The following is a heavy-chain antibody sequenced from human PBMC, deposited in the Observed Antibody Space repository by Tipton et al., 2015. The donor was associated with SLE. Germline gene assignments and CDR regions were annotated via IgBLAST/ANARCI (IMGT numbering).Heavy chain of an antibody. J-gene: IGHJ4*02. V-gene: IGHV3-66*01. CDR2: IYSGGST. CDR1: GFTVSSNY. CDR3: ATQLGLYYFDY. D-gene: IGHD1-1*01. Sequence: SLRLSCAASGFTVSSNYMSWVRQAPGKGLEWVSIIYSGGSTSYADSVKGRLTISRDDSKNTVYLQMKSLRAGDTAVYYCATQLGLYYFDYWGQGTLVTVSS.